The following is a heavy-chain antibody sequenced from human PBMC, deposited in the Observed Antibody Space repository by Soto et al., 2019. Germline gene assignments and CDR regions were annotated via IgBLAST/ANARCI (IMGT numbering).Heavy chain of an antibody. CDR3: AKGAGSFHYDY. Sequence: DVQLLESGGDLVQPGESLRLSCAASGFTFSSYAMSWVRQAPGKGLEWVSAITSSGGTTFYADSVKGRFTISRDNSIKTTFLQMNSLRAEDTAVYFCAKGAGSFHYDYWGQGALVTVSS. J-gene: IGHJ4*02. V-gene: IGHV3-23*01. CDR1: GFTFSSYA. D-gene: IGHD6-19*01. CDR2: ITSSGGTT.